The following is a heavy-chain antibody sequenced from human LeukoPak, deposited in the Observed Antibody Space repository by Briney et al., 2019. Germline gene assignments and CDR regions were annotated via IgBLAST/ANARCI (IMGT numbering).Heavy chain of an antibody. D-gene: IGHD2-8*01. Sequence: SETLSLTCTVSGGSISSYYWSWIRQPPGRGLEWIGYIYYTGSTNYSPSLKSRVTISLDTSKNQFSLKLTPVTATDTAVYYCARDLLQRRYCTNGACPLDWYFDLWGRGTLVTVSS. CDR2: IYYTGST. CDR3: ARDLLQRRYCTNGACPLDWYFDL. J-gene: IGHJ2*01. CDR1: GGSISSYY. V-gene: IGHV4-59*12.